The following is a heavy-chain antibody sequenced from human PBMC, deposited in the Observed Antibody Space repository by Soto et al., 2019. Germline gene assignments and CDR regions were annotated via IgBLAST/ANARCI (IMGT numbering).Heavy chain of an antibody. V-gene: IGHV3-7*05. Sequence: EVQLVESGGGLVQPGGSLRLSCAASGFTFSSFWMYWVRQAPGKGLEWVATIKQDGSEKYYVDSVKGRFTISRDNAKNPLSLQRNSLRDEDTAVYYYARRYYLDYWGQGILVTVSS. CDR1: GFTFSSFW. CDR3: ARRYYLDY. J-gene: IGHJ4*02. CDR2: IKQDGSEK.